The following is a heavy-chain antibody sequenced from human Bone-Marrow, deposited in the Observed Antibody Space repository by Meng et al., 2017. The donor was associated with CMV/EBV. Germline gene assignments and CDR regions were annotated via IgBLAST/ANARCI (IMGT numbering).Heavy chain of an antibody. Sequence: ASVKVSCKASGYTFTGYYMHWVRQAPGQGLEWMGWINPNSGGTNYAQKFQGRVTMTRNTSISTAYMELSSLRSEDTAVYYCARGTMIVVVIANYYALDVWGQGTTVTVSS. CDR2: INPNSGGT. CDR1: GYTFTGYY. V-gene: IGHV1-2*02. CDR3: ARGTMIVVVIANYYALDV. J-gene: IGHJ6*02. D-gene: IGHD3-22*01.